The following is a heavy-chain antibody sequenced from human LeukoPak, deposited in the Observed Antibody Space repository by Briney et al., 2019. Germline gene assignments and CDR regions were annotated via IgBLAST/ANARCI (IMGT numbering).Heavy chain of an antibody. D-gene: IGHD3-10*01. Sequence: GGSLRLSCAASGFTFSSYSMNWVRQAPGKGLEWVSSISSSSSCIYYADSVKGRFTISRDNAKNSLYLQMNSLRAEDTAVYYCARDGRSDYYGSGSYQGAFDIWGQGTMVTVSS. V-gene: IGHV3-21*01. J-gene: IGHJ3*02. CDR2: ISSSSSCI. CDR3: ARDGRSDYYGSGSYQGAFDI. CDR1: GFTFSSYS.